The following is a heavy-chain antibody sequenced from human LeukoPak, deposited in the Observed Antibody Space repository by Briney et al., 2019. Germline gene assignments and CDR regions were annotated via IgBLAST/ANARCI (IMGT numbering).Heavy chain of an antibody. V-gene: IGHV4-4*02. J-gene: IGHJ5*02. CDR1: GGSISSSNW. CDR3: ARWQGPNMFDP. Sequence: SETLSLTCAVSGGSISSSNWWSWVRQPPGKGLEWIGYIYYSGSTYYNPSLKSRVTISVDTSKNQFSLKLSSVTAADTAVYYCARWQGPNMFDPWGQGTLVTVSS. CDR2: IYYSGST.